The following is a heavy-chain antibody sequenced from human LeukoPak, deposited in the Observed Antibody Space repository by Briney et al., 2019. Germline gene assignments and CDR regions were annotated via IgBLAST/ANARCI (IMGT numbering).Heavy chain of an antibody. V-gene: IGHV4-4*07. D-gene: IGHD2/OR15-2a*01. CDR1: GVSISSYY. Sequence: PSETLSLTCTVSGVSISSYYWSWIRQPAGKGLEWIGRIHTSGSTNYNPSLKSRVTMSVDTAKNQFSLKLSSVTAADTAVYYCARTLSPSKHDYWGQGTLVTVSS. CDR2: IHTSGST. J-gene: IGHJ4*02. CDR3: ARTLSPSKHDY.